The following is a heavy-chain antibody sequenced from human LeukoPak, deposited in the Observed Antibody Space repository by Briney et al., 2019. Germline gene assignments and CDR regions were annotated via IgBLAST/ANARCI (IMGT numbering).Heavy chain of an antibody. V-gene: IGHV3-33*01. CDR3: ARMGFDY. CDR1: GFAFSNYG. Sequence: GGSLRLSCAASGFAFSNYGMHWVRQAPGKGLEWVAVIWYDGSNKYYADSVKGRFTISRDNSKNTLYVQMNSLRAEDTAVYYCARMGFDYWGQGTLVTVSS. CDR2: IWYDGSNK. J-gene: IGHJ4*02. D-gene: IGHD3-16*01.